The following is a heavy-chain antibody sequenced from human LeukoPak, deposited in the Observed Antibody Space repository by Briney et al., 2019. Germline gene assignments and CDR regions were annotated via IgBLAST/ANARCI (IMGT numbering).Heavy chain of an antibody. Sequence: SETLSLTCAVYGGSFSGYYWSWIRQPPGKGLEWIGEINHSGSTNYNPSHKSRVTMSVDTSKNEFSLKLSSVTAADTAVYYCARDLFGSGHFLPESPWGQGTLVTVSS. CDR1: GGSFSGYY. CDR3: ARDLFGSGHFLPESP. D-gene: IGHD3-10*01. V-gene: IGHV4-34*01. CDR2: INHSGST. J-gene: IGHJ5*02.